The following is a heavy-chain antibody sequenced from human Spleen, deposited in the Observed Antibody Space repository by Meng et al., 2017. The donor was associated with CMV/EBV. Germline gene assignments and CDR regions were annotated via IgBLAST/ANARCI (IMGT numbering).Heavy chain of an antibody. CDR2: ISSSSDYI. CDR3: ARDYYDFWSGYLSPVVY. Sequence: GESLKISCAASGFTFFSHTMNWVRQAPGKGLEWVSSISSSSDYIYYADSVKGRFTIFRDNAKSSLHLEMNGLRADDTAVYYCARDYYDFWSGYLSPVVYWGQGTLVTVSS. D-gene: IGHD3-3*01. J-gene: IGHJ4*02. V-gene: IGHV3-21*06. CDR1: GFTFFSHT.